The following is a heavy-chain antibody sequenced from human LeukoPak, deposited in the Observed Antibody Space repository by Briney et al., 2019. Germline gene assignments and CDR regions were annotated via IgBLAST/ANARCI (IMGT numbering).Heavy chain of an antibody. J-gene: IGHJ3*02. Sequence: GGSLRLSCAASGFTFSSYAMSWVRQAPEKGLEWVSAISGSGGSTYYADSVKGRFAISRDNSKNTLYLQMSSLRVQDTAVYYCAKREYYYDSSGYYSGAFDIWGQGTMVIVSS. CDR3: AKREYYYDSSGYYSGAFDI. D-gene: IGHD3-22*01. V-gene: IGHV3-23*01. CDR2: ISGSGGST. CDR1: GFTFSSYA.